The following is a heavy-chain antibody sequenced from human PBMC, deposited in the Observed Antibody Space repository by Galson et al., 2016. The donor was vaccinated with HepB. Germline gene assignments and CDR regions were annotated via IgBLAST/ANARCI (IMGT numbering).Heavy chain of an antibody. Sequence: SLRLSCAASGFTFSSYAMSWVRQAPGKGLEWVSAISVVDDDTYYADSVKGRFTISRDNPRTTLYLQMNSLRAEDTALYYCAKDIQQWLVRGNDAFDIWGQGTMVTVSS. CDR1: GFTFSSYA. J-gene: IGHJ3*02. D-gene: IGHD6-19*01. CDR2: ISVVDDDT. V-gene: IGHV3-23*01. CDR3: AKDIQQWLVRGNDAFDI.